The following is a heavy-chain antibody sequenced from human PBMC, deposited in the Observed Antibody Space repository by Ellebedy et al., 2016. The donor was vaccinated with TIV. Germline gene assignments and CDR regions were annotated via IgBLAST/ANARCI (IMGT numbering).Heavy chain of an antibody. CDR2: IYYSGTT. J-gene: IGHJ3*01. D-gene: IGHD3-10*01. CDR3: ARGGGDRPHALDV. V-gene: IGHV4-30-4*01. CDR1: GGSMISNDHY. Sequence: MPSETLSLTCTVSGGSMISNDHYWSWVRQPPGKCLEWIGYIYYSGTTYYNPSLKHRLTMSVDKSKSQVSLKLTSVTATDTAVYYCARGGGDRPHALDVWGQGTKVTVSS.